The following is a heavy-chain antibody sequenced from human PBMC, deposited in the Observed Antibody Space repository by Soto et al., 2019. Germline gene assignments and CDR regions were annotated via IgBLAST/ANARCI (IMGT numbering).Heavy chain of an antibody. CDR1: GGTFSSYA. D-gene: IGHD3-3*01. CDR3: ARRSGDYDFWSGSTQYYYYGMDV. J-gene: IGHJ6*02. Sequence: QVQLVQSGAEVKKPGSSVKVSCKASGGTFSSYAISWVRQAPGQGLEWMGGIIPIFGTANYAQKFQGRVTITADESTSTAHMELSSLRSEDTAVYYCARRSGDYDFWSGSTQYYYYGMDVWGQGTTVTVSS. V-gene: IGHV1-69*01. CDR2: IIPIFGTA.